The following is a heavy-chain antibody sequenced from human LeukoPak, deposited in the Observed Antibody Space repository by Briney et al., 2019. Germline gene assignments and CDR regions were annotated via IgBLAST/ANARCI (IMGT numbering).Heavy chain of an antibody. CDR2: INPYKGNT. CDR1: GGTFSSYA. CDR3: ARGYGSGFDP. Sequence: ASVKVSCKASGGTFSSYAISWVRQAPGQGLEWMGWINPYKGNTIYAQKFQGRVTMTRDTSISTAYMELSSLRSEDAAVYYCARGYGSGFDPWGQGTLVTVSS. J-gene: IGHJ5*02. V-gene: IGHV1-8*02. D-gene: IGHD3-10*01.